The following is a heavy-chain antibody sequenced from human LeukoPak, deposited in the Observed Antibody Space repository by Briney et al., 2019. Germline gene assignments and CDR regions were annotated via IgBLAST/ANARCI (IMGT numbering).Heavy chain of an antibody. CDR2: ISFCAGTT. D-gene: IGHD2-21*02. CDR3: AKISWDSGGDREKF. J-gene: IGHJ4*02. Sequence: GGPLRLSCAASEITLSSYGASWVRQAPGKGLEWRSAISFCAGTTYYADSVRGRFIISRDNSKNTLYLQLSSLRAEDTAVYYCAKISWDSGGDREKFWGQGTLVTVSS. CDR1: EITLSSYG. V-gene: IGHV3-23*01.